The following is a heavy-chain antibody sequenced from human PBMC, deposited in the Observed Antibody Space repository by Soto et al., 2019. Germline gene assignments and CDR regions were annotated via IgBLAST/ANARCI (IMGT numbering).Heavy chain of an antibody. J-gene: IGHJ6*02. V-gene: IGHV3-48*02. Sequence: GSLRLSCAASGFTFSSYSMNWVRQAPGKGLEWVSYISSSSRTIYYADSVKGRFTISRDNAKNSLYLQMNCLRDEDTAVYYCAREGVYYGSGTSYGMDVWGQGITVTVSS. CDR2: ISSSSRTI. D-gene: IGHD3-10*01. CDR3: AREGVYYGSGTSYGMDV. CDR1: GFTFSSYS.